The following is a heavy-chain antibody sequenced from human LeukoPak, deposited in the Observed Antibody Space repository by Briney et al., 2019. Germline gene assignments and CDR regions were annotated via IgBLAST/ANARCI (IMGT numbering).Heavy chain of an antibody. CDR1: GFTFSSYG. CDR3: ARDRDSSGYYYYYYGMDV. D-gene: IGHD3-22*01. V-gene: IGHV3-33*01. J-gene: IGHJ6*02. Sequence: PGRSLRLSCAASGFTFSSYGMHWVRQAPGKGLERVAVIWYDGSNKYYADSVKGRFTISRDNSKNTLYLQMNSLRAEDTAVYYCARDRDSSGYYYYYYGMDVWGQGTTVTVSS. CDR2: IWYDGSNK.